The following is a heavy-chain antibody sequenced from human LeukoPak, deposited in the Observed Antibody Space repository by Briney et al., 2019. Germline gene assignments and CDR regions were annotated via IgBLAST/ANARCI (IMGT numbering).Heavy chain of an antibody. D-gene: IGHD5/OR15-5a*01. CDR3: AKDGLPTSFTMGRLPADY. V-gene: IGHV3-30*18. J-gene: IGHJ4*02. CDR2: ISYDGSNK. CDR1: GFTFSSYG. Sequence: GGSLRLSCAASGFTFSSYGMHWVRQAPGKGLEWVAVISYDGSNKYYADSVKGRFTISRDNSKNTLYLQMNSLRAEDTAVYYCAKDGLPTSFTMGRLPADYWGQGTLVTVSS.